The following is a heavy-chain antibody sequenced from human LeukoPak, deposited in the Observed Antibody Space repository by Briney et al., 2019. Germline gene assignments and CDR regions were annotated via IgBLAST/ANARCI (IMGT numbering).Heavy chain of an antibody. J-gene: IGHJ4*02. Sequence: GGSLRLSCAASGFTFSSYAMSWVRQAPGKGLEWVSSISSSSNYIYYADSVKGRFTISRDNAKNSLYLQMNSLRDEDTAVYYCASWYSSGWYNGYWGQGTLVTVSS. D-gene: IGHD6-19*01. CDR2: ISSSSNYI. CDR3: ASWYSSGWYNGY. CDR1: GFTFSSYA. V-gene: IGHV3-21*01.